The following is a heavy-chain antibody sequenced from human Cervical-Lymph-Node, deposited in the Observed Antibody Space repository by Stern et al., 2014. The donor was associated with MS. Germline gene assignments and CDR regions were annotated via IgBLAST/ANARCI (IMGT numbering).Heavy chain of an antibody. D-gene: IGHD7-27*01. CDR3: ARDGPGASWFDP. J-gene: IGHJ5*02. CDR2: IYPSGST. V-gene: IGHV4-61*02. CDR1: GGSITRGSYY. Sequence: MQLVESGPGLLKPSQTLSLTCTVSGGSITRGSYYWSWIRQSAGKGLEWIGRIYPSGSTNYNPSLESRVTISVDTSKNQFSLKLTSLTAADTSVYYCARDGPGASWFDPWGQGTLVTVSS.